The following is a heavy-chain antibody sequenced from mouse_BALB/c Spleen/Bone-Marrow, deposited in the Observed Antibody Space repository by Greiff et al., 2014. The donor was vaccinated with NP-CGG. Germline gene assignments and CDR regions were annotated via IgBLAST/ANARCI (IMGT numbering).Heavy chain of an antibody. D-gene: IGHD3-1*01. CDR1: GYTFSSYW. CDR3: ARELGLRLAY. CDR2: ILPGSGST. V-gene: IGHV1-9*01. J-gene: IGHJ3*01. Sequence: QVQLQQSGAELMKPGASVKISCKATGYTFSSYWIEWVKQRPGHGLEWIGEILPGSGSTNYNEKFKGKATFTADTSSNTAYMQLSSLTSEGSAVYYCARELGLRLAYWGQGTLVTVSA.